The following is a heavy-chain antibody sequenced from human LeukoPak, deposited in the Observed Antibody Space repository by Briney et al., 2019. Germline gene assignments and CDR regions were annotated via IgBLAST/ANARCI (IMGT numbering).Heavy chain of an antibody. Sequence: ASVTVSFKASGYTFTSYGISWVRQAPGQGLEWMGWISPYNSNTYYSQNLQGRVTITTDTSTSTTYMELRSLRSDDTAVYYCARDLKRGYSSGRYSWGTGSSNDFWGQGTLVTVSS. CDR3: ARDLKRGYSSGRYSWGTGSSNDF. J-gene: IGHJ4*02. CDR1: GYTFTSYG. V-gene: IGHV1-18*01. D-gene: IGHD6-19*01. CDR2: ISPYNSNT.